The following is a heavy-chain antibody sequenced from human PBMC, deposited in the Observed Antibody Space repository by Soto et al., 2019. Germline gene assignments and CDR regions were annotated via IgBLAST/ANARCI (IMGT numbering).Heavy chain of an antibody. J-gene: IGHJ5*02. CDR1: GFNFRTYA. CDR2: IWYGDGTKK. V-gene: IGHV3-30*04. CDR3: ARDPAGGWGLAP. D-gene: IGHD3-16*01. Sequence: SLRLSCAASGFNFRTYAMHWVRQAPGKGLEWVAIIWYGDGTKKYYGDSVKGRFTISRDNSKNTLYLQMNTLRPEDTAMYYCARDPAGGWGLAPWGQGILVTV.